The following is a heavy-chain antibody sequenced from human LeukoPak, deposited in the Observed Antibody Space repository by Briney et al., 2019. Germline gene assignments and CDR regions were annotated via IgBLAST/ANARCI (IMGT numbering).Heavy chain of an antibody. CDR3: ARDSGTTVGYFDY. Sequence: GGSLRLSCAASGVTVSTNYMSWVRQGPGGGLGWVSVIYSGGNTYYADSVKGRFTISRDNSKNTLYLQMNSLRADDTAVYYCARDSGTTVGYFDYWGQGTLVTVSS. V-gene: IGHV3-66*01. CDR1: GVTVSTNY. J-gene: IGHJ4*02. D-gene: IGHD4-23*01. CDR2: IYSGGNT.